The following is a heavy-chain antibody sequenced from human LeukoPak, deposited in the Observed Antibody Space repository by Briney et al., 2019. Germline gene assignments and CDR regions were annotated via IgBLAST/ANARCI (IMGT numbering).Heavy chain of an antibody. Sequence: NTSETLSLTCAVYGGSFSGYYWGWIRQPPGKGLEWIGSIYHSGSTYYNPSLKSRVTISVDTSKNQFSLKLSSVTAADTAVYYCARDATYYYDSSGLDAFDIWGQGTMVTVSS. J-gene: IGHJ3*02. V-gene: IGHV4-38-2*02. CDR1: GGSFSGYY. CDR2: IYHSGST. CDR3: ARDATYYYDSSGLDAFDI. D-gene: IGHD3-22*01.